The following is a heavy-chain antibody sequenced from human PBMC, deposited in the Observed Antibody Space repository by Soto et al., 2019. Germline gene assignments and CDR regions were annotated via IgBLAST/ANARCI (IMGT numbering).Heavy chain of an antibody. D-gene: IGHD3-3*01. CDR1: GFTFSSYA. Sequence: EVQLLESGGGWVQPGGSLRLSCAASGFTFSSYAMSWVRQAPGKGLEWVSAISGSGGSTYYADSVKGRFTISRDNSKNTLYLQMNSLRAEDTAVYYCAKDYDFWSGYPDAFDIWGLGTMVTVSS. J-gene: IGHJ3*02. V-gene: IGHV3-23*01. CDR3: AKDYDFWSGYPDAFDI. CDR2: ISGSGGST.